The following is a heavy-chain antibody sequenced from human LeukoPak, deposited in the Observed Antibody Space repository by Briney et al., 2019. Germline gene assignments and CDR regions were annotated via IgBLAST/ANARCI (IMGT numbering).Heavy chain of an antibody. D-gene: IGHD4-17*01. CDR2: IWHDGSNK. CDR3: ARPDYGASGDY. CDR1: GFTFSGSA. V-gene: IGHV3-33*08. J-gene: IGHJ4*02. Sequence: PGGSLRLSCAASGFTFSGSAIHWVRQAPGKGLEWVAVIWHDGSNKYYTDSVKGRFTISRDDSKNTLYLQMNSLKAEDTAVYYCARPDYGASGDYWGQGTLVTVSS.